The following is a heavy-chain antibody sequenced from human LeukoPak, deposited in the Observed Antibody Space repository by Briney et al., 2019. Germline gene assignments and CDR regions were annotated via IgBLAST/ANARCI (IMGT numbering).Heavy chain of an antibody. CDR1: GGSFSGYY. CDR2: INHSGST. Sequence: SETLSLTCAVYGGSFSGYYWSWIRQPPGKGLEWIGEINHSGSTNYNPSLKSRVTISVDTSKNQFSLKLSSVTAADTAVYYCARGKRGHSSGWYDWFDPWGQGTLVTVSS. V-gene: IGHV4-34*01. CDR3: ARGKRGHSSGWYDWFDP. D-gene: IGHD6-19*01. J-gene: IGHJ5*02.